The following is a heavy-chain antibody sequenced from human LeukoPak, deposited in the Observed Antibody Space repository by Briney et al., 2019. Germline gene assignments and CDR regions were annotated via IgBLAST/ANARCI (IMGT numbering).Heavy chain of an antibody. Sequence: SETLSLTCTVSGGSISSIFWNWIRQPAGKGLEWIGRIYTSGSTNYNPSLKSRVTLSVDTSKSQFSLKLSSVTAADTAVYYCARASYYDNSGYYFDYWGQGTLVTVSS. CDR3: ARASYYDNSGYYFDY. V-gene: IGHV4-4*07. CDR2: IYTSGST. CDR1: GGSISSIF. D-gene: IGHD3-22*01. J-gene: IGHJ4*02.